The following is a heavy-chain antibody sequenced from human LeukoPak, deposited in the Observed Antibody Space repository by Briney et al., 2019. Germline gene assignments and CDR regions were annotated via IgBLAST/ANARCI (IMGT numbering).Heavy chain of an antibody. CDR2: IYYSGAT. CDR1: GGSISSSRFC. J-gene: IGHJ4*02. V-gene: IGHV4-39*01. Sequence: SETLSLTCTVSGGSISSSRFCWAWIRQSPGRGLEWIGSIYYSGATYSDPSLKSRVTVSVDTSKSQFSLELNSVTAADTAVYYCVRQNYGSGSYFDYWGQGTLVTVSS. D-gene: IGHD3-10*01. CDR3: VRQNYGSGSYFDY.